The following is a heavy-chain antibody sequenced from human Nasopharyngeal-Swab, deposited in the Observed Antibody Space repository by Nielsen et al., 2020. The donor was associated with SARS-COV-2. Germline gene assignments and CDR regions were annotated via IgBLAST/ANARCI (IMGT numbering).Heavy chain of an antibody. Sequence: GALRLSCAASGFTFSSYSMNWVRQAPGKGLEWVSYISSSSSTIYYADSVKGRFTISRDNAKNSLYLQMNSLRDEDTAVYYCARDGITIFGVEYYYYGMDVWGQGTTVTVSS. V-gene: IGHV3-48*02. CDR3: ARDGITIFGVEYYYYGMDV. D-gene: IGHD3-3*01. CDR2: ISSSSSTI. CDR1: GFTFSSYS. J-gene: IGHJ6*02.